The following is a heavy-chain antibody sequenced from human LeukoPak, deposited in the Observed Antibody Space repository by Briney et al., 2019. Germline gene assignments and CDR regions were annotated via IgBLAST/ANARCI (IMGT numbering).Heavy chain of an antibody. V-gene: IGHV3-30*02. CDR2: IRYDGSNK. CDR3: AKDGPRSGGSCYPDY. Sequence: GGSLRPSCAASGFTFSSYGMHWVRQAPGKGLEWVAFIRYDGSNKYYADSVKGRFTISRDNSKNTLYLQMNSLRAEDTAVYYCAKDGPRSGGSCYPDYWGQGTLVTVSS. J-gene: IGHJ4*02. D-gene: IGHD2-15*01. CDR1: GFTFSSYG.